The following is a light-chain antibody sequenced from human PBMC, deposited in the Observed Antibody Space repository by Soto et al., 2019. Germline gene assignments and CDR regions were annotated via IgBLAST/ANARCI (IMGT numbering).Light chain of an antibody. V-gene: IGKV3-20*01. J-gene: IGKJ2*01. CDR1: QSVSSSY. CDR2: GAS. CDR3: QQCGSSPPYT. Sequence: EIVLTQSPGTLSLSPGERATLSCRASQSVSSSYLAWYQQKPGQAPRLLIHGASSRANGIPDRFSGSGSGTDFTLTISRLEPEDSAVYYCQQCGSSPPYTFGQGTKLEIK.